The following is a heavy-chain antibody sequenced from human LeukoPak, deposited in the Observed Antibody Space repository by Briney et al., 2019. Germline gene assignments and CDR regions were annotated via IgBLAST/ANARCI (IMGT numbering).Heavy chain of an antibody. CDR1: GYTFTSYD. V-gene: IGHV1-8*01. CDR3: ARAEGSSSWYLV. D-gene: IGHD6-13*01. Sequence: GASVKVSCKASGYTFTSYDINWVRQAAGQGLEWMGWMNPNSGNTGYAQKFQGRVTMTRNTSISTAYMELSSLRSEDTAVYYCARAEGSSSWYLVWGQGTLVTVSS. J-gene: IGHJ4*02. CDR2: MNPNSGNT.